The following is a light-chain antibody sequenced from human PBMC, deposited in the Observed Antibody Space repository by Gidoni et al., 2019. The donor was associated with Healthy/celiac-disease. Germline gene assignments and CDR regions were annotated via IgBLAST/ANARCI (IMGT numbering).Light chain of an antibody. CDR3: QQSYSTPCT. CDR2: AAS. CDR1: QSISSY. J-gene: IGKJ1*01. V-gene: IGKV1-39*01. Sequence: DIQMTQSPSSLSAYVGDRVIITCRASQSISSYLNWYQQKPGKAPKLLIYAASSLQSGVPSRFSGSGSGTDFTLTISSLQPEDFATYYCQQSYSTPCTFGQGTKVEIK.